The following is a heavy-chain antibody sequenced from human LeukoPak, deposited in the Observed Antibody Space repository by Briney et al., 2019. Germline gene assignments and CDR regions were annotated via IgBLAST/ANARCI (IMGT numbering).Heavy chain of an antibody. CDR3: ARGLDYYDGTGYRSYWYLDL. D-gene: IGHD3-22*01. V-gene: IGHV1-18*01. J-gene: IGHJ2*01. CDR1: GYTFTTYG. CDR2: ISAYNGRT. Sequence: ASAWVSRKASGYTFTTYGISWVRQAPGQGLEWLGWISAYNGRTNYGEKLQDRVTMTTDTSTSTAYMELRSLRSDDTAVYYCARGLDYYDGTGYRSYWYLDLWGRGTLVAVSS.